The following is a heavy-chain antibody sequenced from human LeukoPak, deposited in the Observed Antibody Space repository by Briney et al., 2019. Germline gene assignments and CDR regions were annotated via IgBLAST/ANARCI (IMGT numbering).Heavy chain of an antibody. J-gene: IGHJ4*02. D-gene: IGHD3-22*01. CDR3: ARVWYYYGSSGYYYFDY. V-gene: IGHV3-74*01. Sequence: GGSLRLSCAASGFTFSSYWMHWVRQAPGKGLVWVSRINSDGSSTSYADSVKGRFTISRDNAKNTLYLQMNSLRAEDTAVYSCARVWYYYGSSGYYYFDYWGQGTLVTVSS. CDR1: GFTFSSYW. CDR2: INSDGSST.